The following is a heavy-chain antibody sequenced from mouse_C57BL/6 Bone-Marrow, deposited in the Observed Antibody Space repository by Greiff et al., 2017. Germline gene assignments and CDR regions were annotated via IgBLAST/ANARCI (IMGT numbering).Heavy chain of an antibody. Sequence: EVQRVESGGDLVKPGGSLKLSCAASGFTFSSYGMSWVRQTPDKRLEWVATISSGGSYTYYPDSVKGRFPISRDKAKNTLYLQMSSLKSEDTAMYYCARQGVYYGMDYWGQGTSVTVSS. CDR2: ISSGGSYT. J-gene: IGHJ4*01. V-gene: IGHV5-6*01. CDR1: GFTFSSYG. CDR3: ARQGVYYGMDY.